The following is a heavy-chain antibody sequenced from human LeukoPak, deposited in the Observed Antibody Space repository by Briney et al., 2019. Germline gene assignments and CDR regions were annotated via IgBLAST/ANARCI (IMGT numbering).Heavy chain of an antibody. D-gene: IGHD6-19*01. CDR3: AKQSIAVAGTGYFDY. V-gene: IGHV4-59*01. CDR1: GGSISSYY. CDR2: IYYSGST. J-gene: IGHJ4*02. Sequence: SETLSLTCTVSGGSISSYYWSWIRQPPGKGQEWIGYIYYSGSTNYNPSLKSRVTISVDTSKNQFSLKLSSVTAADTAVYYCAKQSIAVAGTGYFDYWGQGTLVTVSS.